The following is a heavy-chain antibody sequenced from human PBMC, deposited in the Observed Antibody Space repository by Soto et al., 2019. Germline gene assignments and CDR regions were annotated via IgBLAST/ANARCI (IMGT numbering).Heavy chain of an antibody. Sequence: ASVKVSCKASGYTLNTYYMHWVRQAPGQGTEWMGIINSYSGSTTYNQTFQSRVTMSMDTSSNTVYMQLRSLTSEDTAVYYCARGGGFVAYYYNLDVWGQGTTVTVSS. D-gene: IGHD2-15*01. CDR2: INSYSGST. CDR3: ARGGGFVAYYYNLDV. V-gene: IGHV1-46*02. CDR1: GYTLNTYY. J-gene: IGHJ6*02.